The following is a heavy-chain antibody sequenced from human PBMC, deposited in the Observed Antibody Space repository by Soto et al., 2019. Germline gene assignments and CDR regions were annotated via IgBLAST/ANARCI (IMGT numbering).Heavy chain of an antibody. J-gene: IGHJ5*02. D-gene: IGHD3-3*01. CDR2: ISGSGGST. CDR1: GFTFSSYA. CDR3: AKVGGYYDFWSGYL. V-gene: IGHV3-23*01. Sequence: GGSLRLSCAASGFTFSSYAMSWVRQAPGKGLEWVSAISGSGGSTYYADSVKGRFTISRDNSKNTLYLQMNSLRAEDTAVYYCAKVGGYYDFWSGYLWGQGTLVTVSS.